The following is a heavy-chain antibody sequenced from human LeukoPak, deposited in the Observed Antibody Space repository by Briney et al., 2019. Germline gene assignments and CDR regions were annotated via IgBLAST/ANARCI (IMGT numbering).Heavy chain of an antibody. Sequence: PGGSLRLSCAASGFTFSSYSMNWVRQAPGKGLEWVSSISSSSSYIYYAGSVKGRFTISRDNAKNSLYLQMNSLRAEDTAVYYCARDAAVTGFDYWGQGTLVTVSS. V-gene: IGHV3-21*01. CDR3: ARDAAVTGFDY. J-gene: IGHJ4*02. CDR2: ISSSSSYI. D-gene: IGHD4-17*01. CDR1: GFTFSSYS.